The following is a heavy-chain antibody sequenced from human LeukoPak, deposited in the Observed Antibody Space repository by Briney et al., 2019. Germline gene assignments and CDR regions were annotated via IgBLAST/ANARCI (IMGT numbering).Heavy chain of an antibody. D-gene: IGHD2-15*01. Sequence: GGSLRLSCAASGFTFSSYSMNWVRQAPGKGLEWVSYISSSSSSTIYYADSVKGRFTISRDNAKNSLYLQMNSLRAEDTAVYYCARAPLVVVAATLHFQHWGQGTLVTVSS. J-gene: IGHJ1*01. V-gene: IGHV3-48*01. CDR1: GFTFSSYS. CDR2: ISSSSSSTI. CDR3: ARAPLVVVAATLHFQH.